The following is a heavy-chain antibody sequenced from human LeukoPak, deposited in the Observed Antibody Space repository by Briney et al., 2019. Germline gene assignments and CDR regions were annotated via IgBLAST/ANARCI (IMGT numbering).Heavy chain of an antibody. CDR1: GFTFDDYA. D-gene: IGHD4-17*01. V-gene: IGHV3-9*01. J-gene: IGHJ6*03. CDR3: AKAEKRTSLTTVTRGYMDV. Sequence: GGSLRLSCAASGFTFDDYAMHWVRQAPGKGLEWVSGISWNSGSIGYADSVKGRFTISRDNSKNTLYLQMNSLRAEDTAVYYCAKAEKRTSLTTVTRGYMDVWGKGTTVTVSS. CDR2: ISWNSGSI.